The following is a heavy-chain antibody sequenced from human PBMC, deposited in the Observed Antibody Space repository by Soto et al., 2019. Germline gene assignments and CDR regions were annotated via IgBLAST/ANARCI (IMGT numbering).Heavy chain of an antibody. V-gene: IGHV5-51*01. CDR3: AASIFYYGMDV. Sequence: GASLNSSCKGSVYTFTNYRSGAVRQMPGKGPELMGIIYPGESDTKYNPSFQGQVTISADKSITTTYLQWSSLKASDTAIYYCAASIFYYGMDVWGQGTTVTVPS. J-gene: IGHJ6*02. CDR2: IYPGESDT. CDR1: VYTFTNYR.